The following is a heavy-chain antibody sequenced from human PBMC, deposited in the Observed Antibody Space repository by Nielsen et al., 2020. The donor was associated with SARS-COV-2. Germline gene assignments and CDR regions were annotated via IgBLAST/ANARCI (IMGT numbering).Heavy chain of an antibody. CDR1: GFTFSNSA. Sequence: GESLKISCTASGFTFSNSAMSWVRQTSGKGLEWVSSISGSGDRTDYADSVKGRFTISKDNSKNTLYLQMDSLRPDDTAVYYCAKRTAADTFQYFFYYGMDVWGQGTTVAVSS. V-gene: IGHV3-23*01. CDR3: AKRTAADTFQYFFYYGMDV. D-gene: IGHD6-25*01. J-gene: IGHJ6*02. CDR2: ISGSGDRT.